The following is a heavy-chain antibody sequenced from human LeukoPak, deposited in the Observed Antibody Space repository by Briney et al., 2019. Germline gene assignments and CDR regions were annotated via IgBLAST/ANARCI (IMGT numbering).Heavy chain of an antibody. CDR1: GGSLINYL. Sequence: SETLSLTCTVSGGSLINYLWNWIRQPPGKGLEWIGNIYYSGSTNFNPSLKSRVTISLDTSKNQVSLKFSSVTAADTAVYYCARGQVYYDTTGLGVWGQGTLVTVSS. V-gene: IGHV4-59*01. CDR2: IYYSGST. J-gene: IGHJ4*02. D-gene: IGHD3-22*01. CDR3: ARGQVYYDTTGLGV.